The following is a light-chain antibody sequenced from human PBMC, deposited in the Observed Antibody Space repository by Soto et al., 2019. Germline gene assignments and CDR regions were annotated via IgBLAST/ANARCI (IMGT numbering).Light chain of an antibody. CDR2: ATS. V-gene: IGKV3-20*01. CDR1: QSVSSNY. CDR3: QQYGGAPFT. J-gene: IGKJ3*01. Sequence: EIVLTQSPGTLSLSPGERASLSCRASQSVSSNYLAWYQQKPGQAPRLLIYATSGRPTGIPDRFSGSGSGTDFTLTISRLEPEDFAVYYCQQYGGAPFTFGPGTKVDIK.